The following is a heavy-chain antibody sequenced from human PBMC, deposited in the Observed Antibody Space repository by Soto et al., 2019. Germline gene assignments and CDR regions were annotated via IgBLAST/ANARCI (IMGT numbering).Heavy chain of an antibody. CDR2: IYWDDDK. Sequence: SVPTLANPTQTLTLTCTFSGFSLSSSGLGVGWIRQPPGKALEWLALIYWDDDKRYSPSLKSRLTITKDTSKNQVVLTMTNVDPVDTATYYCADRHMVGATRYNWFDPWGQGTLVTVSS. J-gene: IGHJ5*02. CDR1: GFSLSSSGLG. V-gene: IGHV2-5*02. D-gene: IGHD1-26*01. CDR3: ADRHMVGATRYNWFDP.